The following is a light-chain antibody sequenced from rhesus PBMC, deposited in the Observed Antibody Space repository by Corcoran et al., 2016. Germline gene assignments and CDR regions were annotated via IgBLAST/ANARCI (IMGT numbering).Light chain of an antibody. V-gene: IGKV1-74*01. CDR1: ENANNH. J-gene: IGKJ3*01. CDR3: PHGYDTPFT. Sequence: DIQMIQSPSSLSASVGDRVTITCRASENANNHLNWYQQKTGKAPKLLIYKASTSQSGVPSRFSGSGSGTEYTFAISSRQPEGVATYYCPHGYDTPFTFDPGTKLVIK. CDR2: KAS.